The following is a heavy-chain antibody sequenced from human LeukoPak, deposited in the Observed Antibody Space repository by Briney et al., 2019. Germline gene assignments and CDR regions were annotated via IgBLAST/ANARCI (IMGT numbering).Heavy chain of an antibody. V-gene: IGHV3-21*01. D-gene: IGHD3-10*01. Sequence: GGTLRLSCAASGFTFSSYSMNWVRQAPGKGLEWVSSISNSSSNIYYADSVKGRFTISRDNAKNSLYLQMNSLRAEDTAVYYCARDPGGYWGQGALVTVSS. CDR3: ARDPGGY. J-gene: IGHJ4*02. CDR1: GFTFSSYS. CDR2: ISNSSSNI.